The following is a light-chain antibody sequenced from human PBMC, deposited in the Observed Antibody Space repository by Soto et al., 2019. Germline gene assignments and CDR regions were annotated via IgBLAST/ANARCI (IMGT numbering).Light chain of an antibody. CDR1: QSVSNNY. Sequence: DSVLTQSPGTLSLSNGAIATLSCRASQSVSNNYLAWYQQKPGQAPRLLIYGASNRATGIPDRFSGSGSGTDFTLTISCLEPEDFAVYYCQQRSNWPLTFGQGTRLENK. J-gene: IGKJ5*01. CDR3: QQRSNWPLT. CDR2: GAS. V-gene: IGKV3D-20*02.